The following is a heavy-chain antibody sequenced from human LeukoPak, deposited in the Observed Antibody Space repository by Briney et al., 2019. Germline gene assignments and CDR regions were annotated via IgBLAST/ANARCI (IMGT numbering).Heavy chain of an antibody. D-gene: IGHD6-13*01. CDR1: GGSISSSSYY. CDR3: ARHVSDPGYSSSWFDY. J-gene: IGHJ5*01. V-gene: IGHV4-39*01. CDR2: IYYSGST. Sequence: SETLSLTCTVSGGSISSSSYYWGWIRQPPGKGLEWIGSIYYSGSTYYNPSLKSRVTISVDTSKNQFSLKLSSVTAADTAVYYCARHVSDPGYSSSWFDYRGQGTLVTVSS.